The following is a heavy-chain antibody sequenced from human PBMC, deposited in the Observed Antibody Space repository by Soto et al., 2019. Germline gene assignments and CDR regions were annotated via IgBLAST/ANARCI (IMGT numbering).Heavy chain of an antibody. CDR2: IYATGTT. J-gene: IGHJ5*02. V-gene: IGHV4-4*07. D-gene: IGHD1-1*01. Sequence: SETLSLTCTVSGASISGYYWSWIRKSAEKGLEWIGRIYATGTTDYNPSLKSRVMMSVDTSKKQFSLKLRSVTAADTAVYYCVRDGTKTLRDWFDPWGQGISVTVSS. CDR1: GASISGYY. CDR3: VRDGTKTLRDWFDP.